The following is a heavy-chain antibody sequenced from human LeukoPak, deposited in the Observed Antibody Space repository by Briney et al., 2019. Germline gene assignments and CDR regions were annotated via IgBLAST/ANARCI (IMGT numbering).Heavy chain of an antibody. CDR2: ISAYNGNT. Sequence: ASVKVSCKASGYTFTTYGISWVRQAPGQGLEWMGWISAYNGNTNYAQKLQGRVTMTRDTSISTAYMELSRLRSDDTAVYYCARGTARRYYYYYMDVWGKGTTVTVSS. J-gene: IGHJ6*03. CDR1: GYTFTTYG. D-gene: IGHD2-21*02. CDR3: ARGTARRYYYYYMDV. V-gene: IGHV1-18*01.